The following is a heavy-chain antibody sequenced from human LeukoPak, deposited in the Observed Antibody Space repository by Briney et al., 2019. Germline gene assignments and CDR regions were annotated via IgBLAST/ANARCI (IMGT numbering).Heavy chain of an antibody. CDR2: IKEDGTET. V-gene: IGHV3-7*03. CDR1: GFMFSSNW. D-gene: IGHD5-24*01. CDR3: AKEGRSLQTY. J-gene: IGHJ4*02. Sequence: GGSLRLSCAASGFMFSSNWMSWVRLAPGKGLEWVANIKEDGTETYYVDSVKGRFTISRDNAKNSLYFQMNSLRVEDTAVYYCAKEGRSLQTYWGQGTLVTVSS.